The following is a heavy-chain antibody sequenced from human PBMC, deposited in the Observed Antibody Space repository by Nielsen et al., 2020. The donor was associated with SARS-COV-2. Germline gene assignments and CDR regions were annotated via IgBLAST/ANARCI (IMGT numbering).Heavy chain of an antibody. D-gene: IGHD6-13*01. CDR3: ASVGISSSWSPLAFDI. Sequence: ASVKVSCKASGYTFTSYDINWVRQATGQELEWMGWMNPNSGNTGYAQKFQGRVTMTRNTSISTAYMELSSLRSEDTAVYYCASVGISSSWSPLAFDIWGQGTMVTASS. J-gene: IGHJ3*02. CDR1: GYTFTSYD. V-gene: IGHV1-8*01. CDR2: MNPNSGNT.